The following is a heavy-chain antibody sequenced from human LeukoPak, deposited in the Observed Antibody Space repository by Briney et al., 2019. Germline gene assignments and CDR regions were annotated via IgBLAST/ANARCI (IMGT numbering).Heavy chain of an antibody. CDR2: MNPTSGNT. J-gene: IGHJ4*02. D-gene: IGHD1-26*01. V-gene: IGHV1-8*01. CDR3: AREESIGRYQFLHDS. Sequence: ASVKVSCKASGYTFTASDINWVRQATGQGLEWMGWMNPTSGNTGYSQKFQDRVTLTRDTSISTAYMELSSLTSDDTAVYYCAREESIGRYQFLHDSWGQGTLVTVSS. CDR1: GYTFTASD.